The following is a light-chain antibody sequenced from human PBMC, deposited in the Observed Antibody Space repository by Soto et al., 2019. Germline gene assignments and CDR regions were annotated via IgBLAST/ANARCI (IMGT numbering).Light chain of an antibody. CDR2: EVS. V-gene: IGLV2-14*01. Sequence: QSALTQPASVSGSPGQSITISCTATSSDVGAFNYVSWYQHHPGKAPKLMIYEVSNRPSGFSNRFSGSKSGNTASLTISGLQAEDEADYYCSSYTSSSTYVFGSGTKLTVL. CDR3: SSYTSSSTYV. CDR1: SSDVGAFNY. J-gene: IGLJ1*01.